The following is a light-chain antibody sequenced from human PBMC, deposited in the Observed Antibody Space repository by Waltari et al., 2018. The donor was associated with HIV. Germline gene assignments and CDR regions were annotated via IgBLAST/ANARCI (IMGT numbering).Light chain of an antibody. CDR1: QSVSSN. CDR3: QEYNKWPPVLT. J-gene: IGKJ4*01. V-gene: IGKV3-15*01. Sequence: IVMTQSPATLSVSPGERATLSCRASQSVSSNLAGYQQKLGQAPRLLIYGASTRATGIPARFSGSGSGTEFTLIISSLQSEDFAVYYCQEYNKWPPVLTFGGGTKVDLK. CDR2: GAS.